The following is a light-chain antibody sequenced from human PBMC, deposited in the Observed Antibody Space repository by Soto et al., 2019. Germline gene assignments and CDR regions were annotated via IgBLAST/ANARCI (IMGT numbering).Light chain of an antibody. CDR3: QQTRTYPST. Sequence: IHLSQSQPSLSAAVGDRVTITFRGSQDFAIYLAWYQQKPGEAPKLLIHAASTLHGGVPSRFSGSGSGTDFTLTITSLQAEDFATYYCQQTRTYPSTFGGGTKVDI. CDR2: AAS. J-gene: IGKJ4*01. CDR1: QDFAIY. V-gene: IGKV1-9*01.